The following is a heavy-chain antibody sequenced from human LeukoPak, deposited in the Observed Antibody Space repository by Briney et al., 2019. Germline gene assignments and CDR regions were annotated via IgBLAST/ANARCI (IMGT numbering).Heavy chain of an antibody. D-gene: IGHD1-1*01. Sequence: ASVKVSCKASGYTFTSYGISWVRQAPGQGLEWMGWINSYNGNTNYAQKLQGRVTITTDTSTSTAYMELRSLRSDDTAVYYCAREGGTWVPFDYWGQGTLVTVSS. CDR1: GYTFTSYG. V-gene: IGHV1-18*01. J-gene: IGHJ4*02. CDR3: AREGGTWVPFDY. CDR2: INSYNGNT.